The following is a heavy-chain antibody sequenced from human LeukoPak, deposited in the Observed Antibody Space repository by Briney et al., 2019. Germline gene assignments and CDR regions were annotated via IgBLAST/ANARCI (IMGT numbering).Heavy chain of an antibody. Sequence: PGGSLRLSCAASGFTFSTYGMHRVRQAPGKGLEWVAFIRSDGSNKYYTDSVKGRFTISRDNSKNTLYLQMNSLRAEDTAVYYCAKKYGSGSYNFDYWGQGTLVTVSS. CDR3: AKKYGSGSYNFDY. CDR1: GFTFSTYG. CDR2: IRSDGSNK. D-gene: IGHD3-10*01. V-gene: IGHV3-30*02. J-gene: IGHJ4*02.